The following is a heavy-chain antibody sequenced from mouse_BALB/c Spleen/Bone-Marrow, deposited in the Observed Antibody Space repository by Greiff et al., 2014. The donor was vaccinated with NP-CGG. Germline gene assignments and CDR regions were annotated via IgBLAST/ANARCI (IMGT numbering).Heavy chain of an antibody. CDR1: GYTFTTYW. CDR2: INPSDGRT. Sequence: QVQLQQSGAELVRPGASVKLSCKASGYTFTTYWMHWVKQRPGQGLEWIGEINPSDGRTNYSEKFKSKATLTVDKSSNTAYMQLSSLTSEDSAVYYCEKRDSSGYLFDYWGQGTTLTVSS. D-gene: IGHD3-2*01. J-gene: IGHJ2*01. CDR3: EKRDSSGYLFDY. V-gene: IGHV1S81*02.